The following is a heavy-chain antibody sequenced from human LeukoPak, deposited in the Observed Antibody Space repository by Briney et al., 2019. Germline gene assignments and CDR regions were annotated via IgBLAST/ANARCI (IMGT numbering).Heavy chain of an antibody. V-gene: IGHV4-59*08. CDR1: GGSVSSYS. Sequence: PSETLSLTCTVSGGSVSSYSWSWIRQPPGKGLVWIGYFYYSGSTNYNPSLKSRVTISVDTSKSQFSLNLTSVTAADTAVYYCARTRSQAISAQYFDYWGQGTLVTVSS. CDR3: ARTRSQAISAQYFDY. CDR2: FYYSGST. D-gene: IGHD2-2*02. J-gene: IGHJ4*02.